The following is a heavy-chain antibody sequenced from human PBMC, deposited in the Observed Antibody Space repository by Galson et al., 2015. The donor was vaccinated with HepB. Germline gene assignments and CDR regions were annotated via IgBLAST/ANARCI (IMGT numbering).Heavy chain of an antibody. J-gene: IGHJ1*01. Sequence: SLRLSCAASGFTFSSYSMHWVRQAPGKGLEWVANIKQDGSEKYYVDSVKGRFTISRDKAKNSLYLQMNSLRAGNTAVDYCARVSSGWAVGYQHLGLRTLVTIYS. D-gene: IGHD6-19*01. CDR3: ARVSSGWAVGYQH. V-gene: IGHV3-7*01. CDR1: GFTFSSYS. CDR2: IKQDGSEK.